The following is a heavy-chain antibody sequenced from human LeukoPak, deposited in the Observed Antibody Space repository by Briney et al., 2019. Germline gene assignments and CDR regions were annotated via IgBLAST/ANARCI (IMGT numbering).Heavy chain of an antibody. CDR3: ARVLAMSTSFIWELRTFDY. V-gene: IGHV3-7*01. D-gene: IGHD1-26*01. J-gene: IGHJ4*02. Sequence: GGSLRLSCAASGFPFSSYWMSWVRQAPGKGLEWVANIKQDGSEKYYVDSVKGRFTISRDNAKNSLYLQMNSLRAEDTAVYYCARVLAMSTSFIWELRTFDYWGQGTLVTVSS. CDR1: GFPFSSYW. CDR2: IKQDGSEK.